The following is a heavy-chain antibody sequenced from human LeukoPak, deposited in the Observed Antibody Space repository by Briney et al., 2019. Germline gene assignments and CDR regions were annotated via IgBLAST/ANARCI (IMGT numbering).Heavy chain of an antibody. CDR1: GLTFSNYD. V-gene: IGHV1-8*01. CDR3: AVTVAASSDDWFDP. D-gene: IGHD6-13*01. CDR2: MNPNSGNT. Sequence: ASVQVSCRASGLTFSNYDINWVRQATGQELEWMGWMNPNSGNTGYAQKFQGRVSMTRDTSISTAYMELSSLRSDDTAVYYCAVTVAASSDDWFDPWGQGTLVIVSS. J-gene: IGHJ5*02.